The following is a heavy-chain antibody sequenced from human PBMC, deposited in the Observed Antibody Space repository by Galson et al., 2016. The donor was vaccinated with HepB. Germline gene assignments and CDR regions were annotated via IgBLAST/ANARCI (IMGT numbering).Heavy chain of an antibody. V-gene: IGHV1-18*01. CDR1: GYSFTSHP. Sequence: SVKASCKASGYSFTSHPLSWVRQAPGQGLEWMGWISTYNGDTHYAQKLQGRVTMTTDTSTSTAYMELRSLRSDDTAVYYCAREAGGSSGYIGHWGQGTLVTVSS. D-gene: IGHD3-22*01. J-gene: IGHJ4*02. CDR2: ISTYNGDT. CDR3: AREAGGSSGYIGH.